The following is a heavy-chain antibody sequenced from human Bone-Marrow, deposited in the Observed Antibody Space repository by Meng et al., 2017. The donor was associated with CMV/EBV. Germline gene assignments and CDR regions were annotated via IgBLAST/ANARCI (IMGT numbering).Heavy chain of an antibody. J-gene: IGHJ6*02. V-gene: IGHV3-11*01. CDR1: GFTFSDYY. D-gene: IGHD3-16*01. Sequence: GESLKISCAASGFTFSDYYMSWVRQAPGKGLEWVSYISSSSSTIYYADSVKGRFTISRDNAKNSLYLQMNSLRAEDTAVYSCARGGRLGYYHGMDVWGQGTTVTVSS. CDR2: ISSSSSTI. CDR3: ARGGRLGYYHGMDV.